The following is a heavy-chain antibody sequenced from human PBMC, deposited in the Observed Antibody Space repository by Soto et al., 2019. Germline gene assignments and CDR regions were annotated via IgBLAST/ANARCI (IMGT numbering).Heavy chain of an antibody. D-gene: IGHD2-15*01. CDR3: LRTSLVGAAATREDY. Sequence: EVQLVESGGGLVQPGGSLRLSCAASGFTLSSYWIHWVRQSPGQGLVWVSRINSDGSSTSSADSVKGRFTISRDNAKNTLYLQMNSLRAEDTAVYYCLRTSLVGAAATREDYLGQGTLGTVSS. V-gene: IGHV3-74*01. CDR1: GFTLSSYW. J-gene: IGHJ4*02. CDR2: INSDGSST.